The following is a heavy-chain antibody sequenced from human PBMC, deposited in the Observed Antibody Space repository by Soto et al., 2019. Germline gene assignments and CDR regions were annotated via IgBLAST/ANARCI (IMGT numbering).Heavy chain of an antibody. V-gene: IGHV3-30-3*01. CDR2: ISFDGSNN. CDR3: ARDPVKGYCSGGYCYAPDY. D-gene: IGHD2-15*01. CDR1: IFTFSDYA. Sequence: QVQLVESGGGVVQPGRSLRLCCAASIFTFSDYAMHWVRQAPGKGLEWVALISFDGSNNYYADSLKGRFTISRDNSNNTLFLQMISLRAEDTAVYYCARDPVKGYCSGGYCYAPDYWGQGTLVTVSS. J-gene: IGHJ4*02.